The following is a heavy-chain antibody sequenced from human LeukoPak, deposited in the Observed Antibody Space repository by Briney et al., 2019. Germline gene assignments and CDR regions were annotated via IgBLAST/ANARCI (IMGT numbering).Heavy chain of an antibody. CDR2: INHNGNVN. CDR3: ARGGGWDV. D-gene: IGHD2-15*01. J-gene: IGHJ6*02. V-gene: IGHV3-7*04. Sequence: INHNGNVNYYVDSVKGRFTISRDNAKNSLYLQMSNLRAEDTAVYFCARGGGWDVWGQGATVTVSS.